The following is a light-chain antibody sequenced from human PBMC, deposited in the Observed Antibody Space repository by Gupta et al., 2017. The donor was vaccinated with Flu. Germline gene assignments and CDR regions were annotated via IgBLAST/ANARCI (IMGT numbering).Light chain of an antibody. J-gene: IGKJ2*01. CDR3: QQYDNLPRT. CDR1: QDISNF. V-gene: IGKV1-33*01. CDR2: DAS. Sequence: IQMTQSPSSLSASVGDRVTISCQASQDISNFLSWYQQKPGKAPKLLIYDASNLETGVPSTFSGRGFGTDFTFTISSLQPEDIATYYCQQYDNLPRTFGQGTKLEIK.